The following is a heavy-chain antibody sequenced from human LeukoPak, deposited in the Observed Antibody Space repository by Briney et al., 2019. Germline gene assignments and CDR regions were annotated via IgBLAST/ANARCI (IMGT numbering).Heavy chain of an antibody. V-gene: IGHV1-8*01. CDR1: GYTFTSYD. J-gene: IGHJ3*02. Sequence: ASVKVSCKASGYTFTSYDINWVRQASGQGLEWMGWMNPNSGNTGYAQKFQGRVTMTRNTSISTAYMELSSLRSEDTAVYYCASGWERYGGYWEDAFDIWGQGTMVTVSS. D-gene: IGHD6-25*01. CDR2: MNPNSGNT. CDR3: ASGWERYGGYWEDAFDI.